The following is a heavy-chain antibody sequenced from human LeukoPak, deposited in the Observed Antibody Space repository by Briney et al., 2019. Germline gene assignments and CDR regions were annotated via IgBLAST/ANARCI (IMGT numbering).Heavy chain of an antibody. Sequence: GGSLRLSCAASGFTVSSNYMSWVRQAPGKGLEWVSVIYSGGSTYYADSVKGRFTISRDNSKNTLYLQMNSLRAEDTAVYYCARDKWSGYDLYYGMDVWGQGTTVTVSS. D-gene: IGHD5-12*01. CDR3: ARDKWSGYDLYYGMDV. CDR1: GFTVSSNY. J-gene: IGHJ6*02. CDR2: IYSGGST. V-gene: IGHV3-53*01.